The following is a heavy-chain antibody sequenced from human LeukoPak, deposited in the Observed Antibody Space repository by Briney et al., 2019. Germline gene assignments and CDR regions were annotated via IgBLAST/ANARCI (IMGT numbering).Heavy chain of an antibody. CDR3: ASITMVRGAAAGYMDV. Sequence: SETLSLTCTASGGSISSYYWSWIRQPAGKGLEWIGRIYTSGSTNYNPSLKSRVTMSVDTSKNQFSLRLSSVTAADTAVYYCASITMVRGAAAGYMDVWGKGTTVTVSS. CDR1: GGSISSYY. CDR2: IYTSGST. V-gene: IGHV4-4*07. D-gene: IGHD3-10*01. J-gene: IGHJ6*03.